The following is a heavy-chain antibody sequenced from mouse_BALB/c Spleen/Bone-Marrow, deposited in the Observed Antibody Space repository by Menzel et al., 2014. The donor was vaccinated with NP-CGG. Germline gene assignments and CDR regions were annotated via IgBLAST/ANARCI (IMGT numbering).Heavy chain of an antibody. Sequence: VQLQQSGAELVRPGSSVKISCKASGYAFSSYWMNWVKQRPGQGLEWIGQIYPGDGDTNYSGKFKGKATLTVDKSSSTAYMQLSSLTSEDSAVYFCARSGYGSNYDYWGQGTTLTVSS. CDR2: IYPGDGDT. D-gene: IGHD1-1*01. CDR3: ARSGYGSNYDY. V-gene: IGHV1-80*01. CDR1: GYAFSSYW. J-gene: IGHJ2*01.